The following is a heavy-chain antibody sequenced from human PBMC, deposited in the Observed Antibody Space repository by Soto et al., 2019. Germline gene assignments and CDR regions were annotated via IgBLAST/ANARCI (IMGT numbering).Heavy chain of an antibody. V-gene: IGHV3-21*04. D-gene: IGHD3-10*01. CDR1: GFTFSSYS. CDR2: ISSSSSYI. Sequence: GGSLRLSCAASGFTFSSYSMNWVRQAPGKGLEWVSSISSSSSYIYYADSVKGRFTISRDNAKNSLYLQMNSLRAEDTAVYYCARVGTMVRGFDYWGQGTLVTVSS. J-gene: IGHJ4*02. CDR3: ARVGTMVRGFDY.